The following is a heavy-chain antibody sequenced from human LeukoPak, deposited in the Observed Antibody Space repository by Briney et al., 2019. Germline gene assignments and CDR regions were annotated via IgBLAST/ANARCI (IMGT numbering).Heavy chain of an antibody. CDR2: ISSSSSYI. J-gene: IGHJ4*02. Sequence: PGRSLRLSCAASGFTFSSYSMNWVRQAPGKGLEWVSSISSSSSYIYYADSVKGRFTISRDNAKNSLYLQMDSLRAEDTAVYYCARGLHGFGLFLDYWGQGTLVTVSS. D-gene: IGHD2-21*01. CDR3: ARGLHGFGLFLDY. CDR1: GFTFSSYS. V-gene: IGHV3-21*01.